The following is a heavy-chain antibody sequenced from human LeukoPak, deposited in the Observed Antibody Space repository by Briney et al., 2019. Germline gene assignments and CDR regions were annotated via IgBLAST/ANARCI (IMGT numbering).Heavy chain of an antibody. CDR3: ARGRPYYYGSGSYWGY. J-gene: IGHJ4*02. Sequence: SETLSLTCAVYGGSFSGYYWSWIRQPPGKGLEWIGEINHSGSTNYNPSLKSRVTISVDTSKNQFSLKLSSVTAADTAVYYCARGRPYYYGSGSYWGYWGQGTLVTVSS. V-gene: IGHV4-34*01. CDR1: GGSFSGYY. CDR2: INHSGST. D-gene: IGHD3-10*01.